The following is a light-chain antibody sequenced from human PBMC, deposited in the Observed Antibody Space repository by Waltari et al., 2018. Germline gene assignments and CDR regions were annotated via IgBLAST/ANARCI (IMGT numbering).Light chain of an antibody. CDR2: EDY. V-gene: IGLV6-57*03. Sequence: NFILTQTHSVSESPGQTVTISCTRSSGSIGSSSVQWYQQRPGSAPTTVIYEDYQRPSGVPERFSGSIDSSSNSAYVTISGLKPEDEADYYCQSYDNDNVVFGGGTRLTVL. CDR3: QSYDNDNVV. CDR1: SGSIGSSS. J-gene: IGLJ3*02.